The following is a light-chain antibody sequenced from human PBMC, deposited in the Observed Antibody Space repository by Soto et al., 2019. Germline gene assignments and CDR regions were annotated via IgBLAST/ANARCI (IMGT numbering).Light chain of an antibody. V-gene: IGKV3-20*01. CDR2: GAS. CDR3: QQYGSSPPST. CDR1: QSVSSSY. J-gene: IGKJ5*01. Sequence: EIVLTQSPGTLSLSPGEIATLSCRASQSVSSSYLAWYQQKPGQAPRLLIYGASSRATGIPDRFSGSGSGTDFTLTISRLEPEDFAVYYCQQYGSSPPSTFGQGTRLEIK.